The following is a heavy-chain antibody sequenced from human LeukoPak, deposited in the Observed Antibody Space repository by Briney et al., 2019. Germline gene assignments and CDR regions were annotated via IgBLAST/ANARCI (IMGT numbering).Heavy chain of an antibody. Sequence: PSETLSLTCTVSGDSISSGVFYWSWIRQHPGKGLEWIGYISYSGSTYYTPSLESRVTISVGTSKNQFSLRLSSLTAADTAVYYCARDKAHNYFDYWGQGTVVTVSS. V-gene: IGHV4-31*03. CDR2: ISYSGST. CDR1: GDSISSGVFY. J-gene: IGHJ4*02. CDR3: ARDKAHNYFDY.